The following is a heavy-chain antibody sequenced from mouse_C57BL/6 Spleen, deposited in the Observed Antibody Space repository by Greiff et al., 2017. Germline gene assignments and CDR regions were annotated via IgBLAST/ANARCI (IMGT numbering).Heavy chain of an antibody. Sequence: QVQLQQPGAELVRPGSSVKLSCKASGYTFTSYWMHWVKQRPIQGLEWIGNIDPSDSETHYNQKFKDKATLTVDKSSSTAYMQLSSLTSEDSAVYYCARGGIYYDYPISYMDYWGQGTSVTVSS. V-gene: IGHV1-52*01. CDR2: IDPSDSET. D-gene: IGHD2-4*01. CDR1: GYTFTSYW. J-gene: IGHJ4*01. CDR3: ARGGIYYDYPISYMDY.